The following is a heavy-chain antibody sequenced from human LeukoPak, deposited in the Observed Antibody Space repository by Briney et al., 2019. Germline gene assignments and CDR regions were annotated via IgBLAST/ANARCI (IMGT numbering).Heavy chain of an antibody. CDR2: INPSGSIT. J-gene: IGHJ4*02. V-gene: IGHV1-46*01. D-gene: IGHD4/OR15-4a*01. CDR1: GYNFSGYY. Sequence: GASVKVSCKASGYNFSGYYMHWVRQAPGQGLEWMGLINPSGSITSYAQKFQGRVTMTRDTSTSTVYMELSSLRSEDTAVYYCARERDDYALDYWGQGTLVTVSS. CDR3: ARERDDYALDY.